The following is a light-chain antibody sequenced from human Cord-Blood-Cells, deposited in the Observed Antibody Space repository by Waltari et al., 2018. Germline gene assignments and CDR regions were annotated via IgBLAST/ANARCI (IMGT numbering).Light chain of an antibody. CDR1: QSLLHSNGYNY. CDR3: MQALHTPWT. CDR2: LGS. Sequence: VTPGEPASISCRSSQSLLHSNGYNYLDWYLQKPGQSPQLLIYLGSNRASGVPDRFSGSGSGTDFTLKISRVEAEDVGVYYCMQALHTPWTFGQGTKVEIK. V-gene: IGKV2-28*01. J-gene: IGKJ1*01.